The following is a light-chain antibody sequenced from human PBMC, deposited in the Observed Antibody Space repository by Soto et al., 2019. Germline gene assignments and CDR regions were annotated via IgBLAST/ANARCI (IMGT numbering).Light chain of an antibody. Sequence: MTQSPATLSVSPGETATLSCRASQSVAGNLAWYQQKPGKAPKLLIYAASSLQSGVPSRFSGSGSGTDFTLTISSLQPEDFATYYCQQSYSTPPWTFGQGTKVEIK. CDR1: QSVAGN. V-gene: IGKV1-39*01. CDR3: QQSYSTPPWT. CDR2: AAS. J-gene: IGKJ1*01.